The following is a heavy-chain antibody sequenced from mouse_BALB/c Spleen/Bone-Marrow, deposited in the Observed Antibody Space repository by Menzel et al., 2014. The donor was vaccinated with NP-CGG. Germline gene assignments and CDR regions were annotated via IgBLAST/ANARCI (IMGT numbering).Heavy chain of an antibody. CDR1: GFTFNSYG. D-gene: IGHD2-4*01. CDR2: ISGGSSYT. CDR3: ARHAYYDQTEVSFVY. Sequence: EVQGVESGGGLVKSGGSLKLSCAASGFTFNSYGMSWVRQTPEKRLEWVATISGGSSYTFYPDSLKGRFTISRDNAKNNLYLQLSSLRSEDTALYYCARHAYYDQTEVSFVYWGQGTLVTVSA. V-gene: IGHV5-9-2*01. J-gene: IGHJ3*01.